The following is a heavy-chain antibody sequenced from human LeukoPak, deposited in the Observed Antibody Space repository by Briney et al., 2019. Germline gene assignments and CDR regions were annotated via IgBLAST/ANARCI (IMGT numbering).Heavy chain of an antibody. Sequence: GGSLRLSCAASGFTFSSYSMNWVRQAPGKGLEWVSSISSSSSYIYYADSVEGRFTISRDNAKNSLYLQMNSLRAEDTAVYYCARDVLFYFDYWGQGTLVTVSS. CDR3: ARDVLFYFDY. CDR1: GFTFSSYS. D-gene: IGHD2-8*01. CDR2: ISSSSSYI. J-gene: IGHJ4*02. V-gene: IGHV3-21*01.